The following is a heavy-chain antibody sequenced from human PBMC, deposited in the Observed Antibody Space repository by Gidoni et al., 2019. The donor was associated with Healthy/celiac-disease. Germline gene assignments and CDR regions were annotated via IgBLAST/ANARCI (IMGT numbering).Heavy chain of an antibody. CDR3: ARERGVVPANWFDP. Sequence: QVQLQQWCAGLLKPSETLSLTCSVYGGSFSGYSWSWIRQPPGKGLEWIGEINHSGSTNYNPSHKSRVTISVETSKNQFALKLSYVTAADTAVYYCARERGVVPANWFDPWGQGTLVTVSS. CDR2: INHSGST. D-gene: IGHD2-2*01. CDR1: GGSFSGYS. J-gene: IGHJ5*02. V-gene: IGHV4-34*01.